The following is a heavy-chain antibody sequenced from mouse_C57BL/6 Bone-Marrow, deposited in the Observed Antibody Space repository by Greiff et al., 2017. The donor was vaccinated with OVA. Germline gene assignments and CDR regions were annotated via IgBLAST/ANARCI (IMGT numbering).Heavy chain of an antibody. CDR2: INPNNGGT. J-gene: IGHJ1*03. CDR3: AREITTVVEDWYFDV. CDR1: GYTFTDYN. D-gene: IGHD1-1*01. V-gene: IGHV1-18*01. Sequence: EVQLQQSGPELVKPGASVKIPCKASGYTFTDYNMDWVKQSHGKSLEWIGDINPNNGGTIYNQKFKGKATLTVDKSSSTAYMELRSLTSEDTAVYYCAREITTVVEDWYFDVWGTGTTVTVSS.